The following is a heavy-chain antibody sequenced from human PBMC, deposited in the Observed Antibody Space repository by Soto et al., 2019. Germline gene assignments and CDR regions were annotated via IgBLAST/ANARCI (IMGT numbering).Heavy chain of an antibody. J-gene: IGHJ6*03. CDR1: GGSISSSSYY. CDR2: IYYSGST. V-gene: IGHV4-39*01. CDR3: ASEPPYGDYDYYYYMDV. D-gene: IGHD4-17*01. Sequence: SETLSLTCTVSGGSISSSSYYWGWIRQPPGKGLEWIGSIYYSGSTYYNPSLKSRVTISVDTSKNQFSLKLSSVTAADTAVYYCASEPPYGDYDYYYYMDVWGKGTTVTVSS.